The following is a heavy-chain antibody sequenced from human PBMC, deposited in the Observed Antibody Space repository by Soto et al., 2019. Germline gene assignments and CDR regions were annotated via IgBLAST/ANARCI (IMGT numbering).Heavy chain of an antibody. CDR3: ARRQGRAAAGAFDY. J-gene: IGHJ4*02. D-gene: IGHD6-13*01. Sequence: QVQLQESGPGLVKPSETLSLTCTVSGGSISSYYWSWIRQPPGKGLEWIGYIYYSGSTNYNPSLKRRVPXXVXTXXNQFSLTLSSVTAADTAVYYCARRQGRAAAGAFDYWGQGTLVTVSS. V-gene: IGHV4-59*08. CDR1: GGSISSYY. CDR2: IYYSGST.